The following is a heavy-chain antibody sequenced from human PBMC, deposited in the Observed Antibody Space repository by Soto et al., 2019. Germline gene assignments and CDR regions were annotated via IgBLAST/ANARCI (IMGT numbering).Heavy chain of an antibody. CDR2: INHSGST. J-gene: IGHJ4*01. Sequence: PSETLSLTCAVYGGSFSGYYWSWIRQPPGKGLEWIGEINHSGSTNYNPSLNSRVTITVDTSKNQLSLNLSSVTAADTAVYYCARVSTVTKLDYWGHGMLVTVSS. CDR3: ARVSTVTKLDY. V-gene: IGHV4-34*01. D-gene: IGHD4-17*01. CDR1: GGSFSGYY.